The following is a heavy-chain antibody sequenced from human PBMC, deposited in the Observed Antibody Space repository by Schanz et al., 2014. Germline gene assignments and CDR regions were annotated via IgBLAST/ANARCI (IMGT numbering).Heavy chain of an antibody. J-gene: IGHJ4*02. Sequence: VQLLQSGGALVQPGGSLRLSCSASGFTFSTYAMSWARQTPGKGLEWVSSITTGGNTYYRDSVKGRFTLSRDNSKNTMDLQMNSLRPEDTAVYYCGRDYSGGALDYGGQGTLVTDSS. D-gene: IGHD6-19*01. CDR3: GRDYSGGALDY. CDR1: GFTFSTYA. CDR2: ITTGGNT. V-gene: IGHV3-23*01.